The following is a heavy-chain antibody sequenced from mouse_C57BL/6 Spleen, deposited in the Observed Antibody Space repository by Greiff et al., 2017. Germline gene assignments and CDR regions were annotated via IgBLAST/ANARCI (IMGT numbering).Heavy chain of an antibody. V-gene: IGHV1-82*01. CDR1: GYAFSSSW. CDR3: ARAGTGAWYFDV. Sequence: VQGVESGPELVKPGASVKISCKASGYAFSSSWMNWVKQRPGKGLEWIGRIYPGDGDTNYNGKFKGKATLTADKSSSTAYMQLSSLTSEDSAVYFCARAGTGAWYFDVWGTGTTVTVSS. J-gene: IGHJ1*03. D-gene: IGHD4-1*01. CDR2: IYPGDGDT.